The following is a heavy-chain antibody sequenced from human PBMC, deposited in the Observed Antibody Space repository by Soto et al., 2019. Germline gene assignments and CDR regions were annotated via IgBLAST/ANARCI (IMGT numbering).Heavy chain of an antibody. Sequence: EVQLVESGGGLVKPGGSLRLSCAASGFAFSDYTMTWVRQSPGKGLEWVSSISSSSSYIYYADSMKGRFTISRDNAKXXXXXXXXXXXXXXXXXXXXXXXXXXXXXXXXYDWFDPWGQGTLVTVSS. J-gene: IGHJ5*02. CDR3: XXXXXXXXXXXXYDWFDP. V-gene: IGHV3-21*01. CDR1: GFAFSDYT. CDR2: ISSSSSYI. D-gene: IGHD3-16*01.